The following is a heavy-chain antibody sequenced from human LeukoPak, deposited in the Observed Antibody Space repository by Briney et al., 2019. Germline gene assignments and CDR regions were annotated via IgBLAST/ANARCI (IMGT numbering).Heavy chain of an antibody. CDR1: GYTLTELS. J-gene: IGHJ4*02. CDR2: FDPEDGET. D-gene: IGHD2-15*01. V-gene: IGHV1-24*01. Sequence: GASVKVSCKVSGYTLTELSTHWVRQAPGKGLEWMGGFDPEDGETIYAQKFQGRVTMTEDTSTDTAYMELTSLRSDDTAMYYCATDPVGYCSANGCYSVDYWGQGTLVTVSS. CDR3: ATDPVGYCSANGCYSVDY.